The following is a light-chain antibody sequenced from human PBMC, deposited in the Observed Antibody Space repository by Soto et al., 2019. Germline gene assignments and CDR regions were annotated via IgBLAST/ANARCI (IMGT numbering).Light chain of an antibody. CDR1: SSDVGGYNY. V-gene: IGLV2-14*03. Sequence: QSALTQPASVSVSPGQSITISCTGTSSDVGGYNYVSWYQHHPGKAPKLMIYDVSNRPSGVSNRFSGSKSGNTASLTISGLQPEDEADCYCSSYTTSNTRQIVFGTGTKVTVL. CDR3: SSYTTSNTRQIV. CDR2: DVS. J-gene: IGLJ1*01.